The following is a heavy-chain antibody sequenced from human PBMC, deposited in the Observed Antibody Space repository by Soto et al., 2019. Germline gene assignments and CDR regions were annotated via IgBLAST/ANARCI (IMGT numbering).Heavy chain of an antibody. CDR3: VRDRYSSSGWFDP. D-gene: IGHD3-10*01. Sequence: PSQTLSLPCAISGDSVSSYSAAWNWIRQSPSGGLEWLGRTYYRSRFFSDYAASLKSRIIINPDTSKNQFSLQLKSVTPEDTAVYYCVRDRYSSSGWFDPWGQGTPVTVSS. CDR2: TYYRSRFFS. J-gene: IGHJ5*02. V-gene: IGHV6-1*01. CDR1: GDSVSSYSAA.